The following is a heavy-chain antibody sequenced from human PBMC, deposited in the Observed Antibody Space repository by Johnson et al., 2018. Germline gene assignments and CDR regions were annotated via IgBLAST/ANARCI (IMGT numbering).Heavy chain of an antibody. Sequence: VQLVESGGGLVQPGGSLRLSCAASGFTFSSYWMSWVRQAPGKGLEWVGNIKQDGSEKYYVDSVKGRFTISRDNAKNSLYLQMNSLRAEDTAVYYCAREEQWLAYYYYYMDVWGKGTTVTVSS. CDR2: IKQDGSEK. V-gene: IGHV3-7*01. CDR3: AREEQWLAYYYYYMDV. CDR1: GFTFSSYW. D-gene: IGHD6-19*01. J-gene: IGHJ6*03.